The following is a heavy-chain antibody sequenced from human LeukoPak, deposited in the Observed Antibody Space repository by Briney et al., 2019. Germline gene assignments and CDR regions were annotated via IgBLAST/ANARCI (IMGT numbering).Heavy chain of an antibody. V-gene: IGHV4-59*12. D-gene: IGHD1-26*01. Sequence: PSETLSLTCTVSGASITDFYYYWIRQSPGKGLESIGHIRYGGRTNYNPSLESRLTISLGTSKNQVSLTLSSVTAADTAVYFCARRIVGTGWGQENWLDPWGQGTLVTVSS. CDR2: IRYGGRT. J-gene: IGHJ5*02. CDR1: GASITDFY. CDR3: ARRIVGTGWGQENWLDP.